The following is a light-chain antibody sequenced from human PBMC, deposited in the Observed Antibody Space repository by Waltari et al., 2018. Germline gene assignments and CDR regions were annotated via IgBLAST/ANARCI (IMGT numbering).Light chain of an antibody. CDR3: SSYAGSNNVV. Sequence: QSALTQPPSASGSPGQSVTISCTGTSSDVGGYNYVSWYQPHPGKAPNLMMYEVSKRPAGGPDRFSGSKSGNTASLTVSGLQAEDEADYYCSSYAGSNNVVFGGGTKLTVL. CDR1: SSDVGGYNY. V-gene: IGLV2-8*01. J-gene: IGLJ2*01. CDR2: EVS.